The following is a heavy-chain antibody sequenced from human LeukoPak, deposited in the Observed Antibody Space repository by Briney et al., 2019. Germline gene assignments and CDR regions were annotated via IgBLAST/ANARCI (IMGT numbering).Heavy chain of an antibody. Sequence: GGSLRLSCAASGFTFSSYSMNWVRQAPGMGLGWVSSISGSSSYIYYADSVKGRFTISRDNAKNSLYLQMNSLRAEDTAVYYCATEGTRAFDIWGQGTMVTVSS. J-gene: IGHJ3*02. CDR3: ATEGTRAFDI. CDR2: ISGSSSYI. CDR1: GFTFSSYS. V-gene: IGHV3-21*01.